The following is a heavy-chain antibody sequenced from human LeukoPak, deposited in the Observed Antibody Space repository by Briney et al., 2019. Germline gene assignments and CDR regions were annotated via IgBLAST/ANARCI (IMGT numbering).Heavy chain of an antibody. CDR1: GGSISSGGYY. V-gene: IGHV4-31*03. Sequence: SETLSLTCTVSGGSISSGGYYWSWIRQHPGKGLEWIGYIYYSGSTYYNPSLKGRVTISVDTSKNQFSLKLSSVTAADTAVYYCARVRTTVTAHFDYWGQGTLVTVSS. CDR3: ARVRTTVTAHFDY. J-gene: IGHJ4*02. CDR2: IYYSGST. D-gene: IGHD4-11*01.